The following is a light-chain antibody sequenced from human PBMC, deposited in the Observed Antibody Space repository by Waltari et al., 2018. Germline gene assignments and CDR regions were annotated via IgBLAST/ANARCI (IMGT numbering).Light chain of an antibody. CDR2: EDS. Sequence: QPVLTQPPPVSAAPGQTLAIACSGGHPTIGNNYVSWYRQFPRTAPKLLIYEDSERPSGVPGRFSGSKTGTSATLDITGLQAGDEADYYCGTWDSSLSGAVFGGGTHLTVL. CDR3: GTWDSSLSGAV. V-gene: IGLV1-51*02. CDR1: HPTIGNNY. J-gene: IGLJ7*01.